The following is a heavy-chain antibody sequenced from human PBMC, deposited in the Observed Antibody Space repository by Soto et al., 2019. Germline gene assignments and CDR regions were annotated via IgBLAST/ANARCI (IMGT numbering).Heavy chain of an antibody. V-gene: IGHV3-21*01. CDR1: GFTFTRYS. Sequence: EVQLVESGGGLVKPGGSLRLSCAASGFTFTRYSMNWVRQAPGKGLEWVSSISSTTNYIYYADSMKGRFTVSRDNAKNSVYPEMNSLSAEDTAVYYCARESEDLTSNFDYWGQGTLVTVSS. CDR3: ARESEDLTSNFDY. CDR2: ISSTTNYI. J-gene: IGHJ4*02.